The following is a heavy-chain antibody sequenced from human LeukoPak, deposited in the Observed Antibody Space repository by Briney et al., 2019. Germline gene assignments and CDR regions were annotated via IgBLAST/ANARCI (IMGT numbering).Heavy chain of an antibody. CDR1: GGSFSGYC. Sequence: PSETLSLTCAVYGGSFSGYCWSWIRQPPGKGLEWIGEINHSGSTNYNPSLKSRVTISVDTSKNQFSLKLSSVTAADTAVYYCARGFYDILTGYSSYWYFDLWGRGTLVTVSS. V-gene: IGHV4-34*01. CDR2: INHSGST. D-gene: IGHD3-9*01. CDR3: ARGFYDILTGYSSYWYFDL. J-gene: IGHJ2*01.